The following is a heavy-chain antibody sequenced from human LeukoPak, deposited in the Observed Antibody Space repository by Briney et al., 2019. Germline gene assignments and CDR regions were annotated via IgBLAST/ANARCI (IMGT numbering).Heavy chain of an antibody. J-gene: IGHJ5*02. CDR1: GYTFISYG. Sequence: ASVKVSCKASGYTFISYGISWVRQAPGQGFEWMGWISAYNGNTNYAQKLQGRVTMTTDTSTSTAYMELRSLRSDDTAVYYCARYTAMVSRWFDPWGQGTLVTVSS. CDR3: ARYTAMVSRWFDP. V-gene: IGHV1-18*01. CDR2: ISAYNGNT. D-gene: IGHD5-18*01.